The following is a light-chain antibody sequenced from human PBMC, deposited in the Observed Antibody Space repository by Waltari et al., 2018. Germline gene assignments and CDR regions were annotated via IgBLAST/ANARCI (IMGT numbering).Light chain of an antibody. J-gene: IGLJ7*01. Sequence: QSVLTPPPSVSAAPGQRVTISCSGGRPNTGNHYVSLYRQFPGTAPKLLIYEDSERPSGIPGRFSGSKSGTSATLDITGLQAGDEADYYCGTWDSSLSGTVFGGGTHLTVL. V-gene: IGLV1-51*02. CDR2: EDS. CDR3: GTWDSSLSGTV. CDR1: RPNTGNHY.